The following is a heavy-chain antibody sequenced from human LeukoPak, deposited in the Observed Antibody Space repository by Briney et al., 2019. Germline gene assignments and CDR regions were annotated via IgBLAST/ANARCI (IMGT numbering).Heavy chain of an antibody. CDR3: ATDAQCSSNRCSAAYDN. J-gene: IGHJ4*02. CDR2: IIRKIDDETT. V-gene: IGHV3-15*01. D-gene: IGHD2-2*01. Sequence: PGGSLRLSCAASGFTFSHVWMTWVRQAPGQGLEWVGRIIRKIDDETTDYAAPVKGRITISRDDSKSTVYLETNSLKSEDTAVYYCATDAQCSSNRCSAAYDNWGQGTLVTVSS. CDR1: GFTFSHVW.